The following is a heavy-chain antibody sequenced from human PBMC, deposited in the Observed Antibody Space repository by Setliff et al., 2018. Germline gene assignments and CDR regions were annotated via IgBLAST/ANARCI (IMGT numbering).Heavy chain of an antibody. J-gene: IGHJ6*03. CDR3: ARMAVRVASRPSSPLDYYYYMDL. CDR1: GSSFSTYY. V-gene: IGHV4-39*02. D-gene: IGHD6-6*01. Sequence: TSETLSLTCTVSGSSFSTYYWGWIRQSPGKGLDWIGTVDHSGNTFYNPSLRSRVTMSVDTSKSHFSLRLSSLTAADTAVYYCARMAVRVASRPSSPLDYYYYMDLWGKGATVTVSS. CDR2: VDHSGNT.